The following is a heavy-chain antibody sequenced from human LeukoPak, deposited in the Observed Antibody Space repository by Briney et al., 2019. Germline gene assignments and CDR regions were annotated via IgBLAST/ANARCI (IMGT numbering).Heavy chain of an antibody. CDR1: GYTFTSYA. J-gene: IGHJ6*02. Sequence: ASVKVSCKASGYTFTSYAMHWVRQAPGQRLEWMGWINAGNGNTKYSQKFQGRVTTTRDTSASTAYMELSSLRSEDTAVYYCARDRHTVVRGPYYYGMDVWGQGTTVTVSS. V-gene: IGHV1-3*01. CDR3: ARDRHTVVRGPYYYGMDV. D-gene: IGHD4-23*01. CDR2: INAGNGNT.